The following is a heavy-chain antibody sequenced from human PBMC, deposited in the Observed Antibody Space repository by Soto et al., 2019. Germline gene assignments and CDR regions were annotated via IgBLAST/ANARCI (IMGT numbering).Heavy chain of an antibody. V-gene: IGHV4-39*01. J-gene: IGHJ4*02. D-gene: IGHD2-8*01. CDR2: IYYSGST. CDR3: ARPYCTNGVCYHYFDY. Sequence: PSETLSLTCTVSGGSISSSSYYWGWIRQPPGKGLEWIGSIYYSGSTYYNPSLKSRVTISVDTSKNQFSLKLSSVTAADTAVYYCARPYCTNGVCYHYFDYWGQGTLVTVSS. CDR1: GGSISSSSYY.